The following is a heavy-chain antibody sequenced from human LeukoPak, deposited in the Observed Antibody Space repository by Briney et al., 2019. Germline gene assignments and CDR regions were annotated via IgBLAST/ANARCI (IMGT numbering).Heavy chain of an antibody. CDR2: INHSGST. CDR3: ARGDYGDYEQTYYFDY. CDR1: GGSFSGYY. Sequence: PSETLSLTCAVYGGSFSGYYWSWLRQPPGKGLEWIGEINHSGSTNYNPSLKSRVTISVDTSKNQFSLKLSSVTAADTAVYYCARGDYGDYEQTYYFDYWGQGTLVSVSS. V-gene: IGHV4-34*01. J-gene: IGHJ4*02. D-gene: IGHD4-17*01.